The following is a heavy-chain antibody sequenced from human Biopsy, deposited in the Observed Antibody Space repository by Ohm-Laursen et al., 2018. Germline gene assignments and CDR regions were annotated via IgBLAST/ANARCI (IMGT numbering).Heavy chain of an antibody. CDR2: FAPENGKT. CDR3: AADINVWNVNY. D-gene: IGHD1-1*01. CDR1: GYTLTELS. Sequence: ASVKVSCKGSGYTLTELSMHLVRQAPGKRLEWMGGFAPENGKTVYTQNFQARVSMTEDTSTDTAYMELRSLRSEDTAVYYCAADINVWNVNYWGQGTQVTVSS. V-gene: IGHV1-24*01. J-gene: IGHJ4*02.